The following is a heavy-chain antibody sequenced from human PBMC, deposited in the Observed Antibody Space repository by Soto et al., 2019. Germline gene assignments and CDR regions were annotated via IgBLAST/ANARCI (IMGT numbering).Heavy chain of an antibody. CDR2: ISSSSSYI. D-gene: IGHD6-19*01. J-gene: IGHJ4*02. Sequence: GGSLRLSCAASGFTFSSYIMNWVRQSPGKGLEWVSSISSSSSYIYYADSVKGRFTISRDNAKNSLYLQMNSLRAEDTAVYYCARGSSGWSDYWGQGTLVTVSS. CDR1: GFTFSSYI. V-gene: IGHV3-21*01. CDR3: ARGSSGWSDY.